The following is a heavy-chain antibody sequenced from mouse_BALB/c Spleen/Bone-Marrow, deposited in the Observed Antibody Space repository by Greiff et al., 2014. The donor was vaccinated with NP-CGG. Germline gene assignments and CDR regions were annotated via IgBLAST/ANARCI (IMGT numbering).Heavy chain of an antibody. Sequence: VQLKESGGGLVQPGGSLKLSCAASGFTFSSYTMSWVRQTPEKRLEWVAYISNGGGSTYYSDTVKGRFTISRDNAKNTLYLQMSSLKSEDTAMYYCARGLRGYAMDYWGQGTSVTVSS. CDR2: ISNGGGST. CDR1: GFTFSSYT. J-gene: IGHJ4*01. CDR3: ARGLRGYAMDY. D-gene: IGHD2-4*01. V-gene: IGHV5-12-2*01.